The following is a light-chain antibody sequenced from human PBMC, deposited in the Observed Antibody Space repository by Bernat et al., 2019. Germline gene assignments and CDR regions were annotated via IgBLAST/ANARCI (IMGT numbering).Light chain of an antibody. CDR3: SSYATSDTYV. V-gene: IGLV2-14*01. CDR2: AVS. J-gene: IGLJ1*01. Sequence: HSAPTQPASVSGSPGQSITISCNGTSSDVGAYNYVSWHQQHPGKVPKLIIHAVSSRPSGVSNRFPGSKSGNTASLTISGLQAVDEADYHCSSYATSDTYVFGTGPQLTVL. CDR1: SSDVGAYNY.